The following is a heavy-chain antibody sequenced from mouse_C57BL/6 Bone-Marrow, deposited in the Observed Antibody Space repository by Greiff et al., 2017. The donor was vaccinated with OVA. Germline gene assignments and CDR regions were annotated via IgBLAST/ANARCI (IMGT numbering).Heavy chain of an antibody. Sequence: EVQLQQSGPELVKPGASVKMSCKASGYTFTDYNMHWVKQSHGKSLEWIGYINPNNGGTSYNQKFKGKATLTVNKSSSTAYMELRSLTSEDSAVYYCASRITTVGYFDVWGTGTTVTVSS. CDR2: INPNNGGT. CDR3: ASRITTVGYFDV. D-gene: IGHD1-1*01. J-gene: IGHJ1*03. V-gene: IGHV1-22*01. CDR1: GYTFTDYN.